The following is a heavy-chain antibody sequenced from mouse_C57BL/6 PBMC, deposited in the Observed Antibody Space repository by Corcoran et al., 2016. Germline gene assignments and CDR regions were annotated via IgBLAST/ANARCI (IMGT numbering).Heavy chain of an antibody. Sequence: QIQLVQSGPELKKSGETVKISCKASGYTFTTYGMSWVKQAPGKGLKWMGWINTYSGVPTYADDFKGRFAFSLETSASTAYLQINNLKNEDTATYFCARRSGDGYYCDYWGQGTTLTVSS. CDR3: ARRSGDGYYCDY. J-gene: IGHJ2*01. CDR2: INTYSGVP. D-gene: IGHD2-3*01. V-gene: IGHV9-3*01. CDR1: GYTFTTYG.